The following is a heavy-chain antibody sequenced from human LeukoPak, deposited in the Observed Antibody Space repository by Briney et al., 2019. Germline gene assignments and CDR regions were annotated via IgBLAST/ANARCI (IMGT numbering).Heavy chain of an antibody. V-gene: IGHV1-8*02. CDR1: VYTFINFD. J-gene: IGHJ6*03. Sequence: GASVKVSSKASVYTFINFDVNWVRQAPGQGLEWMAWMNPGSGDTGYEGKFQARLSLSSNTSIITASMELTSLTSEDTAVYYCARSRRGYYMDVWGKGTTVIVSS. CDR3: ARSRRGYYMDV. CDR2: MNPGSGDT.